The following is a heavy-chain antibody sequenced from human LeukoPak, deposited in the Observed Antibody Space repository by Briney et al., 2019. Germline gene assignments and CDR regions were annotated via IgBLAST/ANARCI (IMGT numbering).Heavy chain of an antibody. V-gene: IGHV1-69*10. Sequence: SVKVSCKASGGTFSSYAISWVRQAPGQGLEWMGGIIPILGVANYAQKFQGRVTITADKSTSTAYMELSSLRSEDTAVYYCAREEKPLYCGGDCYSSGAFDIWGQGTMVTVSS. D-gene: IGHD2-21*02. CDR2: IIPILGVA. CDR1: GGTFSSYA. J-gene: IGHJ3*02. CDR3: AREEKPLYCGGDCYSSGAFDI.